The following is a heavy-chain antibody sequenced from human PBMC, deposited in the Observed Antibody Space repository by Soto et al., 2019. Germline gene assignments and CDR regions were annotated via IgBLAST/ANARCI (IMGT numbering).Heavy chain of an antibody. CDR2: INPSGGST. CDR1: GYTFTSYY. D-gene: IGHD3-9*01. CDR3: ARGDDDVLTGSRYYYYCGEG. J-gene: IGHJ6*03. V-gene: IGHV1-46*03. Sequence: ASVKVSCKASGYTFTSYYMHWVRQAPGQGLEWMGIINPSGGSTSYAQKFQGRVTMTRDTSTSTVYMELSSLRSEDTAVYYCARGDDDVLTGSRYYYYCGEGWGKGTTVTFSS.